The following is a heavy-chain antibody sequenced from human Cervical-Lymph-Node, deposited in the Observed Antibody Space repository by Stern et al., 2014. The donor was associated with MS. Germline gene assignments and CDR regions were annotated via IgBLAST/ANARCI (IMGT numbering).Heavy chain of an antibody. Sequence: QVQLVQSGAEVRKPGSSVKVSCKASGGTFSTYGVYWLRQAPGQGLEWLGGIIPSFGPSNYAQTFRGRVTFTADVSTTTVYMELSSLRSDDTAVYYCAREFYDSSGFYFDYWGQGTLVTVSS. CDR3: AREFYDSSGFYFDY. CDR2: IIPSFGPS. J-gene: IGHJ4*02. CDR1: GGTFSTYG. V-gene: IGHV1-69*01. D-gene: IGHD3-22*01.